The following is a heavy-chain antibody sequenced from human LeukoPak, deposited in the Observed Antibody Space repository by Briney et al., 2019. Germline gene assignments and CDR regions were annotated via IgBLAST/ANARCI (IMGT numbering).Heavy chain of an antibody. CDR3: ARFVTLDY. Sequence: AGGSLRLSCAASGFTVSSNYMSWVRQAPGKGLEWVSLIYSDGSAYYADSVKGRFTISRDNSKNTLYLQMNSLRAEDTAVYYCARFVTLDYWGQGTLVTVSS. CDR2: IYSDGSA. D-gene: IGHD2/OR15-2a*01. V-gene: IGHV3-53*01. J-gene: IGHJ4*02. CDR1: GFTVSSNY.